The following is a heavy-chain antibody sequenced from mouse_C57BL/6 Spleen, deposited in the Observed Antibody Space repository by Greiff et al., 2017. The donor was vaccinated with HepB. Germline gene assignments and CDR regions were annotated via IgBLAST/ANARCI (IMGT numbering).Heavy chain of an antibody. Sequence: EVQVVESGGGLVKPGGSLKLSCAASGFTFSSYAMSWVRQTPEKRLEWVATISDGGSYTYYPDNVKGRFTISRDNAKNNLYLQMSHLKSEDTAMYYCARVQDAMDYWGQGTSVTVSS. CDR3: ARVQDAMDY. CDR2: ISDGGSYT. V-gene: IGHV5-4*01. CDR1: GFTFSSYA. J-gene: IGHJ4*01.